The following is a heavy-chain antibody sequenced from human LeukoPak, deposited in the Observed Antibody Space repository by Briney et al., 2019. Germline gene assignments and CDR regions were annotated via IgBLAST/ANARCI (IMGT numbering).Heavy chain of an antibody. D-gene: IGHD4-17*01. J-gene: IGHJ4*02. Sequence: ASVKVSCKASGYTFTGYYMHWVRQAPGQGLEWMGWINPNSGGTNYAQKFQGRVTMTRDTSISTAYMELSRLRSDDTAVYYCARGAEDYGGYDPPNYWGQGTLVTVSS. CDR2: INPNSGGT. CDR1: GYTFTGYY. CDR3: ARGAEDYGGYDPPNY. V-gene: IGHV1-2*02.